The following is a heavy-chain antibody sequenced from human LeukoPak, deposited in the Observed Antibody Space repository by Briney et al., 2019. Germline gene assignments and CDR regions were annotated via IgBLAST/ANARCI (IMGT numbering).Heavy chain of an antibody. V-gene: IGHV1-46*01. J-gene: IGHJ3*02. D-gene: IGHD6-6*01. CDR1: GGTFSSYA. Sequence: ASVKVSCKASGGTFSSYAISWVRQAPGQGLEWMGIINPSGGSTTYAQKFQGRVTMTRDTSTSTVYMELSSLRSGDTAVYYCARSYSSSDAFDIWGQGTMVTVSS. CDR2: INPSGGST. CDR3: ARSYSSSDAFDI.